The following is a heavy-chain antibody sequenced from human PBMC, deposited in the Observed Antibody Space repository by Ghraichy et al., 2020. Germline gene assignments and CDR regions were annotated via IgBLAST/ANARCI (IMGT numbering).Heavy chain of an antibody. CDR3: ARDRYDGSSTSHQLGDYYYGMDV. CDR2: ICHSGST. V-gene: IGHV4-4*02. CDR1: GGSISSSNW. D-gene: IGHD2-2*01. J-gene: IGHJ6*02. Sequence: SETLSLTCAVSGGSISSSNWWSWVRQPPGKGLEWIGEICHSGSTNYNPSLKSRVTISVDKSKNQFSLKLSSVTAADTAVYYCARDRYDGSSTSHQLGDYYYGMDVWGQGTTVTVSS.